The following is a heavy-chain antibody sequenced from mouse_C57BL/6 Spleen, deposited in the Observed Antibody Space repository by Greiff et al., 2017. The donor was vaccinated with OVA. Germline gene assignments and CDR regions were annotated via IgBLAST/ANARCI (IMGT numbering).Heavy chain of an antibody. J-gene: IGHJ2*01. CDR3: TYYYGSPFDY. D-gene: IGHD1-1*01. CDR1: GYTFTDYE. V-gene: IGHV1-15*01. Sequence: VQLQESGAELVRPGASVTLSCKASGYTFTDYEMHWVKQTPVHGLEWIGAIDPETGGTAYNQKFKGKAILTADKSSSTAYMELRSLTSEDSAVYYCTYYYGSPFDYWGQGTTLTVSS. CDR2: IDPETGGT.